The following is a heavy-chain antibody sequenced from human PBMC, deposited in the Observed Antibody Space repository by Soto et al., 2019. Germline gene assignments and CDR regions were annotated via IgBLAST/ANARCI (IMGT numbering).Heavy chain of an antibody. J-gene: IGHJ6*02. CDR2: IYYSGST. CDR3: ARGVARKDYYYYGMDV. Sequence: SETLSLTCTVSGGSISSYYWSWIRQPPGKGLEWIGYIYYSGSTNYNPSLKSRVTISVDTSKNQFSLKLSSVTAADKAVYYCARGVARKDYYYYGMDVWGQGTTVTVSS. D-gene: IGHD5-12*01. CDR1: GGSISSYY. V-gene: IGHV4-59*01.